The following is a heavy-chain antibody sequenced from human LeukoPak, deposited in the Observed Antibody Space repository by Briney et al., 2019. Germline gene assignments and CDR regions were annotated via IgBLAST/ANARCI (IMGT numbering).Heavy chain of an antibody. J-gene: IGHJ4*02. D-gene: IGHD5-24*01. V-gene: IGHV3-23*01. CDR1: GFTFSSYG. CDR3: AKDNGWLHYCH. Sequence: PGGSLRLSCAASGFTFSSYGMSWVRQAPGKGLEWVSAISGSGGSTYYADSVKGRFTISRDNSKNTLYLQMNSLRAEDTATYYCAKDNGWLHYCHWGQGTLVTVSS. CDR2: ISGSGGST.